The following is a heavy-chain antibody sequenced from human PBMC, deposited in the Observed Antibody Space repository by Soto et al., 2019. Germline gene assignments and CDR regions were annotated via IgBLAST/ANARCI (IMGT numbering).Heavy chain of an antibody. V-gene: IGHV4-34*01. D-gene: IGHD5-18*01. CDR3: ARIPVDTSMIYWLDP. CDR2: INHSGNT. CDR1: GGSFSGYY. Sequence: LALTCAVYGGSFSGYYWSWIRQPPGKGLEWIGEINHSGNTNYNPSLKSRVIISVDTSKNLFSLKLTSVTAADTAVYYCARIPVDTSMIYWLDPWGQGTLVTVSS. J-gene: IGHJ5*02.